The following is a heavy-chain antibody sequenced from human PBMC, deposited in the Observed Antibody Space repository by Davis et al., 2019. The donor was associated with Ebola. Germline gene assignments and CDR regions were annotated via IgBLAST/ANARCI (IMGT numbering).Heavy chain of an antibody. J-gene: IGHJ4*02. CDR3: ARAQFPTTSDH. D-gene: IGHD1-1*01. CDR1: GYTFTSYA. V-gene: IGHV1-3*01. Sequence: ASVKVSCKASGYTFTSYAMHWVRQAPGQRLEWMGWINAGNGNTKYSQKFQGRVTITRDTSASTAYMELSSLRSDDTAMYYCARAQFPTTSDHWGQGTLVTVSS. CDR2: INAGNGNT.